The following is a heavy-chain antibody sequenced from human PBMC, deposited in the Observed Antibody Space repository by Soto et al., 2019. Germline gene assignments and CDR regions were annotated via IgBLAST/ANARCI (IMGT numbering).Heavy chain of an antibody. Sequence: GGSLRLSCAASGFTFSDYALHWVRQAPGKGLEWVAVISYDGSNKYYADSVKGRFTISRDNSKNTLYLQMNSLRAEDTAVYYCAKEQQYYYDSSGEFDYWGQGTLVTVSS. J-gene: IGHJ4*02. CDR1: GFTFSDYA. D-gene: IGHD3-22*01. CDR3: AKEQQYYYDSSGEFDY. V-gene: IGHV3-30*04. CDR2: ISYDGSNK.